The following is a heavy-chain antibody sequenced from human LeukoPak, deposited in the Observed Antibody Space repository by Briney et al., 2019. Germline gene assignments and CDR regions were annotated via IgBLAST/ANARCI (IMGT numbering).Heavy chain of an antibody. CDR3: ARDEEWELGFDY. J-gene: IGHJ4*02. CDR1: GFTFSSYA. V-gene: IGHV3-30-3*01. D-gene: IGHD1-26*01. Sequence: GGSLRLSCAASGFTFSSYAMHWVRQAPGKGLEWVAVISYDGSNKYYADSVKGRFTISRDNSKNTLYLQMNSLRAEDTAVYYCARDEEWELGFDYWGQGTLVTVSS. CDR2: ISYDGSNK.